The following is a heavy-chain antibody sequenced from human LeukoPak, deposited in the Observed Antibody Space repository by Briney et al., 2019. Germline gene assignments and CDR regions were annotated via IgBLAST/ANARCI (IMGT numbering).Heavy chain of an antibody. CDR3: AREAAGSDY. D-gene: IGHD6-13*01. V-gene: IGHV1-69*04. CDR2: IIPILGIA. J-gene: IGHJ4*02. CDR1: GGTFSSYA. Sequence: SVKVSCKASGGTFSSYAISWVRQAPGQGLEWMGRIIPILGIANYAQKFQGRVTITADKSTSTAYMELSSLRSDDTAVYYCAREAAGSDYWGQGTLVTVSS.